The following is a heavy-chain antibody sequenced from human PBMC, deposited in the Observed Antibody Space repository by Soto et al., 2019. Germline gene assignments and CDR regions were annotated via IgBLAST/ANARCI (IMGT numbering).Heavy chain of an antibody. Sequence: SETLSLTCTVSGGSISSGGYYWSWIRQHPGKGLEWIGYIYYSGSTYYNSSLKSRVTISVDTSKNQFSLKLSSVTAADTAVYYCAREDPYYFDYWGQGTLVTVSS. CDR3: AREDPYYFDY. J-gene: IGHJ4*02. V-gene: IGHV4-31*03. CDR2: IYYSGST. CDR1: GGSISSGGYY.